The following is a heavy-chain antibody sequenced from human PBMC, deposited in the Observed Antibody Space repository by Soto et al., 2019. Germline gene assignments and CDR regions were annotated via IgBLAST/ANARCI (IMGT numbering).Heavy chain of an antibody. D-gene: IGHD3-10*01. CDR1: GGSFSGYY. CDR2: INHSGST. CDR3: AIEGDYYGSGSYSDGMDV. Sequence: SETLSLTCTVYGGSFSGYYLSWIRQHPGKGLEWIGEINHSGSTNYNPSLKSRVTISVDTSKNQFSLKLSSVTAADTAVYYCAIEGDYYGSGSYSDGMDVWGQGTTVTVSS. V-gene: IGHV4-34*01. J-gene: IGHJ6*02.